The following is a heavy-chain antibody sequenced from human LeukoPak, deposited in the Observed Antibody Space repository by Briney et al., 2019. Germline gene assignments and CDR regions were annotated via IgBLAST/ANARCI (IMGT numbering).Heavy chain of an antibody. V-gene: IGHV4-30-2*01. J-gene: IGHJ4*02. CDR2: IYHSGST. CDR3: ARGNDSPFDY. Sequence: SETLSLTCAVSGGSISSGGYSWSWIRQPPGKGLEWIGYIYHSGSTYYNPSLKSRVTISVDRSKNQFSLKLSSVTAADTAVYYCARGNDSPFDYWGQGTLVTVSS. D-gene: IGHD2-15*01. CDR1: GGSISSGGYS.